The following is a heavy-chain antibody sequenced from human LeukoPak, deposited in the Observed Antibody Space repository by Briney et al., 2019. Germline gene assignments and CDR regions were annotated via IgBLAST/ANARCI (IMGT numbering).Heavy chain of an antibody. CDR3: ARDRSGGGVTGPFDY. V-gene: IGHV1-2*02. D-gene: IGHD3-10*01. CDR1: GYTFTGYF. CDR2: INPNSGGT. J-gene: IGHJ4*02. Sequence: GASVKVSCKASGYTFTGYFIHWVRQAPGQGLEWMGWINPNSGGTNYAQKFQGRVTMTRDTSITTAYMELSRVRSDDTAVYYCARDRSGGGVTGPFDYWGQETLVTVSS.